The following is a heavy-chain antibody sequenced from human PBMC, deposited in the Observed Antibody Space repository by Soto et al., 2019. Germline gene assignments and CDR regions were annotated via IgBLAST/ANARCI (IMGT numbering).Heavy chain of an antibody. J-gene: IGHJ3*02. Sequence: PGGSLRLSCAASGFTFSSFWMGWVRQAPGKGLQWVANIKQDGSEKYYVDSVKGRFTISRDNAKNSLYLQMNSLRAEDTAVFYCARGRASGWSSAFDIWGQGTMVTVSS. CDR1: GFTFSSFW. V-gene: IGHV3-7*01. D-gene: IGHD6-19*01. CDR3: ARGRASGWSSAFDI. CDR2: IKQDGSEK.